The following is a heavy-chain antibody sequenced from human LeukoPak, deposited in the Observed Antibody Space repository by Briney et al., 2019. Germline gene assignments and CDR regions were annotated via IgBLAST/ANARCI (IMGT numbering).Heavy chain of an antibody. CDR2: IYYSGST. V-gene: IGHV4-61*05. J-gene: IGHJ4*02. Sequence: SETLSLTCTVSGGSISTSNYYWGWIRQPPGKGLEWIGYIYYSGSTNYNPSLKSRVTISVDTSKNQFSLRLSSMTAADTAVYYCARVTGYMIEDYFDYWGQGTLVTVSS. CDR3: ARVTGYMIEDYFDY. D-gene: IGHD3-22*01. CDR1: GGSISTSNYY.